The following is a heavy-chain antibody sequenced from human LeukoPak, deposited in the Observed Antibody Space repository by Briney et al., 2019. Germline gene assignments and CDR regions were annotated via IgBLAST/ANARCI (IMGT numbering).Heavy chain of an antibody. D-gene: IGHD5-18*01. Sequence: SVKVSCKASGGTFSSYAISWVRQAPGQGLEWMGGIIPNFGTANYAQKSQGRVTITADESTSTAYMELSSLRSEDTAVYYCARGRDTAMRLSYFPSLDIWGQGTMVTVSS. J-gene: IGHJ3*02. CDR3: ARGRDTAMRLSYFPSLDI. CDR2: IIPNFGTA. CDR1: GGTFSSYA. V-gene: IGHV1-69*01.